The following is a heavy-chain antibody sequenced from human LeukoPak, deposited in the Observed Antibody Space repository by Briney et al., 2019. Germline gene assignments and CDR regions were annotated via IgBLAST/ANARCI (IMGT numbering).Heavy chain of an antibody. CDR1: GFTFSSYG. CDR3: ARVGENDYGDARFDY. J-gene: IGHJ4*02. Sequence: PGGSLRLSCAASGFTFSSYGMSWVRQAPGKGLEWVANIKQDGSEKYYVDSVKGRFTISRDNAKNSLYLQMNSLRAEDTAVYYCARVGENDYGDARFDYWGQGTLVTVSS. CDR2: IKQDGSEK. V-gene: IGHV3-7*01. D-gene: IGHD4-17*01.